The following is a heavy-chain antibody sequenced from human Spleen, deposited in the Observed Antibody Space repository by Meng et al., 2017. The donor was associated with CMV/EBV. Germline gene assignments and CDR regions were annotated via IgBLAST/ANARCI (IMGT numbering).Heavy chain of an antibody. CDR3: ARVDYSRTSGAFDV. J-gene: IGHJ3*01. V-gene: IGHV3-30*02. CDR2: IRFDGNEK. Sequence: GESLKISCAASVFTFSNYGMHWVRQAPGKGLDWVAFIRFDGNEKYYADSVKGRFTISRDNSEDTLFLQMSSLRPEDTAVYFCARVDYSRTSGAFDVWGQGTMVTVSS. CDR1: VFTFSNYG. D-gene: IGHD6-6*01.